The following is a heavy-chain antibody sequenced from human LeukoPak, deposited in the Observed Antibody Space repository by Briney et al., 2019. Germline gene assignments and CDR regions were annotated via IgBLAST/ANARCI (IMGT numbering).Heavy chain of an antibody. CDR3: AKEVGTFTLDY. CDR1: GFSFSTYG. Sequence: QPGRSLRLSCAASGFSFSTYGMHWVREAPGKGLEWVTVISYDGSDKYYADSVKGRFTISRDNSRNTLYLQMNSLRVEDTAVYYCAKEVGTFTLDYWGQGTLVTVSS. CDR2: ISYDGSDK. J-gene: IGHJ4*02. D-gene: IGHD1-26*01. V-gene: IGHV3-30*18.